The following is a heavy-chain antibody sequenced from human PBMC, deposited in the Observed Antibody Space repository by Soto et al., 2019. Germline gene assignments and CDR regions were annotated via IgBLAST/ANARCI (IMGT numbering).Heavy chain of an antibody. D-gene: IGHD6-13*01. J-gene: IGHJ4*02. V-gene: IGHV3-66*01. CDR3: ARWRGSSGLFDY. Sequence: EVQLVESGGGLVQPGGSLRLSCAASGFTVSTNYMSWVRQAPGKGLEWVSIIYSGGNTYYADSVKARFTISRDNSKNTLYLQMNSLRAEDTAVYYCARWRGSSGLFDYWGQGTLVTVSS. CDR2: IYSGGNT. CDR1: GFTVSTNY.